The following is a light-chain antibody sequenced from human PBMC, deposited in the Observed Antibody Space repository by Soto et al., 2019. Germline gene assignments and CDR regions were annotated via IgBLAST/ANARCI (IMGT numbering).Light chain of an antibody. CDR1: QSVGSY. CDR2: DAS. J-gene: IGKJ5*01. CDR3: QQRSNWPTIT. Sequence: EIVLTQSPATLSLSPGERATLSCRASQSVGSYLAWYQQKPGQALRPLIYDASNRATGIPARFSGSGSGTDFTLTISSLEPEDFAVYYCQQRSNWPTITFGQGTRLEIK. V-gene: IGKV3-11*01.